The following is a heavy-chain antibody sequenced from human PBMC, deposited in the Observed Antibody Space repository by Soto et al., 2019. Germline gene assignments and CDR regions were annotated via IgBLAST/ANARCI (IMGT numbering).Heavy chain of an antibody. Sequence: GPGVKEPGASVRVSCKASGYTFNSAGLAWVRQAPGQGLEWMGWISVDNGDTKYAQKFQGRVTMTTDTSTTTAYMDLRGLKSDDTAVFYCARAQSLGYCRSASCYDVFDHWGQGTLVTVSS. D-gene: IGHD2-2*01. J-gene: IGHJ4*02. CDR1: GYTFNSAG. CDR2: ISVDNGDT. V-gene: IGHV1-18*01. CDR3: ARAQSLGYCRSASCYDVFDH.